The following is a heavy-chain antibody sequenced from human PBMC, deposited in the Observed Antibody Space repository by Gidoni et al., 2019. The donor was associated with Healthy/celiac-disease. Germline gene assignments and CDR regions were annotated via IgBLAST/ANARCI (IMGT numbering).Heavy chain of an antibody. V-gene: IGHV4-30-4*01. CDR3: ARGGGYGGNSGDGY. CDR2: IYYSGST. J-gene: IGHJ4*02. Sequence: QVQLQESGPGLVTPSQTLSLTCTVSGGSLSSGDYYWSWIRQPPGKGLEWIGYIYYSGSTYYNPSLKSRVTISVDTSKNQFSLKLSSVTAADTAVYYCARGGGYGGNSGDGYWGQGTLVTVSS. CDR1: GGSLSSGDYY. D-gene: IGHD2-21*02.